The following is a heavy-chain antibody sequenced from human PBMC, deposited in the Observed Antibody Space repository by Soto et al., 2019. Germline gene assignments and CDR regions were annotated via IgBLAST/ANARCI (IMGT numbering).Heavy chain of an antibody. D-gene: IGHD3-10*01. CDR2: ISGSGGTA. Sequence: EVQLLESGGGSVQPGGSLRLSCAASGFTFSSYAMNWVRRPPGKGLEWVSSISGSGGTAYYADSVKGRFYISRDSLVNTFYLQMDSLRGEDTAFYYCAKGRGQSWQFEYWGEGTLVTVSP. J-gene: IGHJ4*02. V-gene: IGHV3-23*01. CDR3: AKGRGQSWQFEY. CDR1: GFTFSSYA.